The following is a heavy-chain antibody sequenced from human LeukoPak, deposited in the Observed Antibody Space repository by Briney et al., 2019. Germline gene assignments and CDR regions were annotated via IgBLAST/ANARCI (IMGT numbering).Heavy chain of an antibody. D-gene: IGHD4-23*01. J-gene: IGHJ6*03. CDR1: GFTVSRNY. CDR2: IYSGGST. V-gene: IGHV3-53*01. Sequence: GGSLRLSCAASGFTVSRNYMSWVRQAPGKGPEWVSVIYSGGSTYYADSVKGRFTISRDNSKNTLYLQMNSLRAEDTAVYFCARDAGFGGNSDYYYMDVWGKGTTVTVSS. CDR3: ARDAGFGGNSDYYYMDV.